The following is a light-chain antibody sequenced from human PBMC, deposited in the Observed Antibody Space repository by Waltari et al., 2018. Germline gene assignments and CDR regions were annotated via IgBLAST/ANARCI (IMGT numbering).Light chain of an antibody. CDR3: QAWDSSTVV. J-gene: IGLJ3*02. Sequence: SYELTQPPSVSVSPGQTASITCSGAKLGDKYSCWYQQRPGQSPVLVIYQDNKRPSGIPERFSGSNSGNTATLTISGTQAMDEADYYCQAWDSSTVVFGGGTNLTVL. V-gene: IGLV3-1*01. CDR1: KLGDKY. CDR2: QDN.